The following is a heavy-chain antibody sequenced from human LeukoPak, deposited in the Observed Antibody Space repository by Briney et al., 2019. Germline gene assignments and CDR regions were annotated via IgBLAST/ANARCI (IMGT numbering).Heavy chain of an antibody. CDR3: ARGASSSSAIGYYYYYMDV. CDR2: AYTSGTT. CDR1: GGSISSYY. Sequence: PSETLSLTCTVSGGSISSYYWSWIRQPAGKGLEWIGRAYTSGTTNHNPSLKSRVTISVDTSKNQFSLKLSSVTAADTAVYYCARGASSSSAIGYYYYYMDVWGKGTTVTVSS. J-gene: IGHJ6*03. D-gene: IGHD6-6*01. V-gene: IGHV4-4*07.